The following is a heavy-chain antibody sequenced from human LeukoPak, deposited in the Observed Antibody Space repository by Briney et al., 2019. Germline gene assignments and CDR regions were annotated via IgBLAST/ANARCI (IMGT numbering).Heavy chain of an antibody. D-gene: IGHD2-2*01. CDR1: GFNFNIYS. J-gene: IGHJ4*02. CDR3: ARDTTSTSLYCSSTSCQLDC. CDR2: ISSSSSYI. Sequence: GGSLRLSCRASGFNFNIYSMNWVRQAPGKGLEWVSSISSSSSYIYYADSVKGRFTISRDNAKNSLYLQMNSLRAEDTAVYYCARDTTSTSLYCSSTSCQLDCWGQGTLVTVSS. V-gene: IGHV3-21*01.